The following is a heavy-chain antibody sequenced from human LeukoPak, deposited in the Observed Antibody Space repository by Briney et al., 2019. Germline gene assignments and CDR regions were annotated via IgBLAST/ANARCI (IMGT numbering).Heavy chain of an antibody. J-gene: IGHJ4*02. CDR3: ARGGCSYGFDY. CDR1: GGSFSGYY. Sequence: SETLSLTCAVYGGSFSGYYWSWIRQPPGKGLEWIGEINHSGSTNYNPSLKSRVTISVDTSKNQFSLKLSSVTAADTAVYYCARGGCSYGFDYWGQGTLVTVSS. D-gene: IGHD5-18*01. V-gene: IGHV4-34*01. CDR2: INHSGST.